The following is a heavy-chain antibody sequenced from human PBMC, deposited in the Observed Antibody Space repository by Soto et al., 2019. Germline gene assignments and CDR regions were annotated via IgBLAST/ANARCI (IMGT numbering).Heavy chain of an antibody. CDR2: ISHSGTT. J-gene: IGHJ4*02. CDR1: GGSISSGGYS. Sequence: QLQLQESGAGLVKPSQTLSLTCAVSGGSISSGGYSWSWIRQPPGQGLEFIGYISHSGTTFYKASLNSRVTLAVDKSRSQFTLKLSSVTAADTALYDCAIDRPEISGYFRIFDSWGQGTLVTVSS. D-gene: IGHD3-22*01. CDR3: AIDRPEISGYFRIFDS. V-gene: IGHV4-30-2*01.